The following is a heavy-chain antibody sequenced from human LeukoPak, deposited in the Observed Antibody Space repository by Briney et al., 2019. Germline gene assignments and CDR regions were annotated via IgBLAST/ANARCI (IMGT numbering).Heavy chain of an antibody. CDR2: IDPNDSYT. CDR3: ARLTITIFGVVTPFDP. D-gene: IGHD3-3*01. CDR1: GYSFTSYW. J-gene: IGHJ5*02. V-gene: IGHV5-10-1*01. Sequence: PGESLRISCKGSGYSFTSYWISWVRQMPGKGLEWMGRIDPNDSYTKYSPSFQGHVTISADKSISTAYLQWSSLKASDTATYYCARLTITIFGVVTPFDPWGQGTLVTVSS.